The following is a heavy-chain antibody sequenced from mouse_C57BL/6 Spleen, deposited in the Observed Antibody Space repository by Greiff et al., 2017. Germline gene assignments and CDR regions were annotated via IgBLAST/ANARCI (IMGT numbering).Heavy chain of an antibody. V-gene: IGHV1-61*01. CDR2: IYPSDSET. CDR1: GYTFTSYW. CDR3: ARKKMGGWLLDWYVDV. J-gene: IGHJ1*03. D-gene: IGHD2-3*01. Sequence: QVQLQQPGAELVRPGSSVKLSCKASGYTFTSYWMDWVKQRPGQGLEWIGNIYPSDSETHYNQKFKDKATLTVDKSSSTAYMQLSSLTSEDSAVYYCARKKMGGWLLDWYVDVWGTGTTVTVSS.